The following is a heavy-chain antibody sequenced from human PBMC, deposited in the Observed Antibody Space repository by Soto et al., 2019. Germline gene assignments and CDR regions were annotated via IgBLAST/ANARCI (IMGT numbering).Heavy chain of an antibody. Sequence: SETLSLTCTVSGGSISSGDYYWSWIRQPPGKGLEWIGYIYYSGSTYYNPSLKSRVTISVDTSKNQFSLKLSSVTAADTAVYYCARTPRGDNWFDPWGQGTLVTVS. CDR2: IYYSGST. CDR1: GGSISSGDYY. J-gene: IGHJ5*02. CDR3: ARTPRGDNWFDP. V-gene: IGHV4-30-4*01.